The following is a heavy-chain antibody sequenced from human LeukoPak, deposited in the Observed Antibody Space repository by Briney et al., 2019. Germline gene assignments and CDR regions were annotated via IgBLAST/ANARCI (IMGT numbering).Heavy chain of an antibody. CDR2: INHSGST. CDR3: ARGSFYDSSGYSDYDFYHYMDV. J-gene: IGHJ6*03. V-gene: IGHV4-34*01. D-gene: IGHD3-22*01. CDR1: GGPFSGYY. Sequence: PSETLSLTCAVHGGPFSGYYWNWIRQSPGKGLEWIGEINHSGSTNYNPSLKSRVTMSVDTSKNQFSLRLSSMTAADTARYYCARGSFYDSSGYSDYDFYHYMDVWGTGTTVAVSS.